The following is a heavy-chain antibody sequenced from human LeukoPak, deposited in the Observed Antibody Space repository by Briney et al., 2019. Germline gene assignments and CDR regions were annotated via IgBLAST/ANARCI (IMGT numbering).Heavy chain of an antibody. D-gene: IGHD3/OR15-3a*01. V-gene: IGHV3-9*01. Sequence: GRSLRLSCAASGFTFDDYAMHWVRQAPGKGLEWVSGITWNTGSIRYADSVKGRFTISRDNAKNSLYLQMNSLRAEDTAVYFCARGLFWTVTGWFFDYWGQGTLITVSS. J-gene: IGHJ4*02. CDR3: ARGLFWTVTGWFFDY. CDR1: GFTFDDYA. CDR2: ITWNTGSI.